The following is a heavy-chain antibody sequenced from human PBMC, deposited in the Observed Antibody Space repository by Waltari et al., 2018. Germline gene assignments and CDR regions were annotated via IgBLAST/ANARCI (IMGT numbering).Heavy chain of an antibody. Sequence: EVQLVESGGGLVQPGGSLRLSCAASGFTFSSYWMSWVRQAPGKGLEWVANIKQDGSEKYYVDSVKGRLTISRDNAKTSLYLQMNSLRAEDTAVYYCAGGDYHFDYWGQGTLVTVSS. V-gene: IGHV3-7*04. CDR3: AGGDYHFDY. J-gene: IGHJ4*02. CDR2: IKQDGSEK. D-gene: IGHD4-17*01. CDR1: GFTFSSYW.